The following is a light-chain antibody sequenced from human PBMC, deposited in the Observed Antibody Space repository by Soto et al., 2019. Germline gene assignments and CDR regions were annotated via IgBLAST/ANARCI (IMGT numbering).Light chain of an antibody. Sequence: QSALTQAASVSGSPGQSITISCTGTSSDIGAYHYVSWYQQRPGKAPKVLIYAANNRPSGISDRFSGSKSGNTASLTISGLQAEDEAVYYCNSYTNSDTVIFGGGTKLTVL. CDR2: AAN. CDR1: SSDIGAYHY. V-gene: IGLV2-14*01. CDR3: NSYTNSDTVI. J-gene: IGLJ2*01.